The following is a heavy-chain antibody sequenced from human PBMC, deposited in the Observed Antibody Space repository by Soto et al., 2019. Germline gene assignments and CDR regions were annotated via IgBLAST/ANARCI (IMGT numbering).Heavy chain of an antibody. CDR3: ARGDYLTSRGYYYLED. D-gene: IGHD3-22*01. V-gene: IGHV4-30-4*01. CDR2: IACTGNT. CDR1: GESVTSGDYS. Sequence: PSEPRSLPCSPSGESVTSGDYSWTWVRHSPGNGLEWIGYIACTGNTGYNPSLSSRLTISLDTSKNQFSLKLHAATAADTAVYYCARGDYLTSRGYYYLEDWRQGTPVPASS. J-gene: IGHJ1*01.